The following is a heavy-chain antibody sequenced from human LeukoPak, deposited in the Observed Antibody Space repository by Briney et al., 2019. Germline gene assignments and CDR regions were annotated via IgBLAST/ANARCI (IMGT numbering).Heavy chain of an antibody. CDR1: GGTFSSYD. CDR2: IIPIFGTA. J-gene: IGHJ5*02. D-gene: IGHD6-13*01. CDR3: ARGIAAAGLNWFDP. Sequence: SSVNVSCKASGGTFSSYDLSWVRQPPGKGLEGMGGIIPIFGTANYAQKFQGRVTITTDESTSTAYMELSSMRSEDTAVYYCARGIAAAGLNWFDPWGQGTLVTVSS. V-gene: IGHV1-69*05.